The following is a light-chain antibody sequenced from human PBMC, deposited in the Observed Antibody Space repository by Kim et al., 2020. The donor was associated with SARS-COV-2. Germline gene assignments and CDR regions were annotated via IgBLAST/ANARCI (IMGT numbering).Light chain of an antibody. J-gene: IGKJ1*01. CDR3: QQYYSTPWT. V-gene: IGKV4-1*01. CDR2: WAS. CDR1: QSVLYTSNNMHY. Sequence: ATINCKSGQSVLYTSNNMHYLAWYQQKPGQPPKLLIYWASTRESGVPDRFSGSGSGTDFTLTISSLQAEDVAVYYCQQYYSTPWTFGQGTKVDIK.